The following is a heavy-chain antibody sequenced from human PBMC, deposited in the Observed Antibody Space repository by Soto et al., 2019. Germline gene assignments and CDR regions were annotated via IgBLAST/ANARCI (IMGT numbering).Heavy chain of an antibody. CDR2: IYYSGST. CDR1: GGYISSSSYY. V-gene: IGHV4-39*01. D-gene: IGHD6-13*01. Sequence: ASETLSLTCTVSGGYISSSSYYWGWIRQPPGKGLEWIGSIYYSGSTYYNPSLKSRVTISVDTSKNQFSLKLSSVAAADTAVYYCARHWPGIAAVGVGYWGQGTLVTVPQ. CDR3: ARHWPGIAAVGVGY. J-gene: IGHJ4*02.